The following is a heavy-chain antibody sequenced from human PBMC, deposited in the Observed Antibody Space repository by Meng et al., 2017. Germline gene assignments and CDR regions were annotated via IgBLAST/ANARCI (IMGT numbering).Heavy chain of an antibody. V-gene: IGHV4-38-2*02. D-gene: IGHD3-10*01. CDR2: IYHSGST. Sequence: SETLSLTCTVSGYSIRSGYYWGWIRQPPGKGLEWIGSIYHSGSTYYNPSLKSRVTISVDTSKNQFSLKLSSVTAADTAVYYCARDPAELLWFGESKNAFDIWGQGTMVTVSS. CDR3: ARDPAELLWFGESKNAFDI. CDR1: GYSIRSGYY. J-gene: IGHJ3*02.